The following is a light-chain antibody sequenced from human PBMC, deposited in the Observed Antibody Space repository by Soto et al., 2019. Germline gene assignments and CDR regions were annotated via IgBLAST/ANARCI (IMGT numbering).Light chain of an antibody. CDR2: AAS. CDR3: QQSYSTPPWT. Sequence: DLQMTQSPSSLSASVGDRVTITCRASQSISSYLNWYQQEPGKAPKLLIYAASSLQSGVPSRFSGSGSGTDLTLTISSLQPEDFATDYCQQSYSTPPWTFGQGTKVEIK. J-gene: IGKJ1*01. V-gene: IGKV1-39*01. CDR1: QSISSY.